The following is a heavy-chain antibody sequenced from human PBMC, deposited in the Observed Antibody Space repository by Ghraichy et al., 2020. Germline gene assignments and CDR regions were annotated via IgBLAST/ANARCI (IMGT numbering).Heavy chain of an antibody. D-gene: IGHD5/OR15-5a*01. CDR2: LSGSGGAT. Sequence: GVPLRLSCAASGFTFSSYPMNWVRQAPGKGLEWVSTLSGSGGATYYADSVKGRFTISRDNSKNTLYLQMNSLRAEDTALYYCAKALDTSVYYEGQWGQGTLVTVSS. CDR1: GFTFSSYP. CDR3: AKALDTSVYYEGQ. J-gene: IGHJ4*02. V-gene: IGHV3-23*01.